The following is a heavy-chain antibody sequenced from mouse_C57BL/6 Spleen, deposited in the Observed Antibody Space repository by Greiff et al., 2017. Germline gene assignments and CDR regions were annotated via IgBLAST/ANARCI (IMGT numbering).Heavy chain of an antibody. Sequence: VQLQQSGAELVRPGASVKLSCTASGFNIKDDYMHWVKQRPEQGLEWIGWIDPENGDTEYASKFQGKATITADTSSNTAYLQLSSLPSEDTAVYYCTTSSKAYWGQGTLVTVSA. V-gene: IGHV14-4*01. CDR3: TTSSKAY. J-gene: IGHJ3*01. D-gene: IGHD3-2*02. CDR2: IDPENGDT. CDR1: GFNIKDDY.